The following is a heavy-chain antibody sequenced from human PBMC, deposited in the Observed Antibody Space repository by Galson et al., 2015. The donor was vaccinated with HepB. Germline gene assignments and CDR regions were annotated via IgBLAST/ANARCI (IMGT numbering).Heavy chain of an antibody. J-gene: IGHJ6*02. CDR2: ISHSGRT. V-gene: IGHV4-34*01. D-gene: IGHD3/OR15-3a*01. CDR3: ARSATGWTNYHYYYGMDV. Sequence: WIGEISHSGRTNYSPSLKSPITISADTSKNQFSLKLTSVTAADTAVYYCARSATGWTNYHYYYGMDVWGQGTTVTVSS.